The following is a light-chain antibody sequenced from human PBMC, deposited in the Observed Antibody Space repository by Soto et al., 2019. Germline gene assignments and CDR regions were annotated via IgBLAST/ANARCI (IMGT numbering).Light chain of an antibody. CDR3: QQYCSSSMYT. Sequence: EIVLTQSPGTLSLSPGERATLSCRASQSVSSSYLAWYQQKPGQAPRLLIYGASSSATGIPDRFSGSGSGTDFTLTISRLEPEYFAVYYCQQYCSSSMYTFGQGTKLEIK. CDR2: GAS. CDR1: QSVSSSY. V-gene: IGKV3-20*01. J-gene: IGKJ2*01.